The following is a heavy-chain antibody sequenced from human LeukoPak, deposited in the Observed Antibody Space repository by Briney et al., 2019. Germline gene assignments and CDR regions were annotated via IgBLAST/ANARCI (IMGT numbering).Heavy chain of an antibody. CDR3: ARLVPTVTTRDFWDGMDV. CDR1: GGSVSSGSYY. D-gene: IGHD4-17*01. J-gene: IGHJ6*02. V-gene: IGHV4-61*01. Sequence: SETLSLTCTVSGGSVSSGSYYWSWIRQPPGKGLEWIGYIYYSGSTNYNPSLKSRVTISVDTSKNQFSLKLSSVTAADTAVYYCARLVPTVTTRDFWDGMDVWGQGTTVTVSS. CDR2: IYYSGST.